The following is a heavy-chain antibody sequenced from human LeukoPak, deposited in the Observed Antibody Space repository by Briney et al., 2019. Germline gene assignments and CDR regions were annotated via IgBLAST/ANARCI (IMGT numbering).Heavy chain of an antibody. D-gene: IGHD1-26*01. CDR1: GFTISPYW. J-gene: IGHJ6*03. CDR2: ISRDGSNT. Sequence: RRSLRLSSAASGFTISPYWMHWVRQTAGQGLVLGSRISRDGSNTVYADSVKGRFTISRDNANKTLYLQMNSLRGDDTAVYYCAREWDLPGAYYMDVWGKGTTVTVSS. V-gene: IGHV3-74*01. CDR3: AREWDLPGAYYMDV.